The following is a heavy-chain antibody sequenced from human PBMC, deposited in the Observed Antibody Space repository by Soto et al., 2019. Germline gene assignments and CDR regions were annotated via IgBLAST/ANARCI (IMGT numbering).Heavy chain of an antibody. CDR1: GYTFTSYD. CDR2: MNPNSGNT. V-gene: IGHV1-8*01. CDR3: ARAGRYYDILTGYYTAGYFDY. Sequence: QVQLVQSGAEVKKPGASVKVSCKASGYTFTSYDINWVRQATGQGLEWMGWMNPNSGNTGYAQKFQGRVTMTRNTSISTAYMELSSLRSEDTAVYYCARAGRYYDILTGYYTAGYFDYWGQGTLVTVSS. J-gene: IGHJ4*02. D-gene: IGHD3-9*01.